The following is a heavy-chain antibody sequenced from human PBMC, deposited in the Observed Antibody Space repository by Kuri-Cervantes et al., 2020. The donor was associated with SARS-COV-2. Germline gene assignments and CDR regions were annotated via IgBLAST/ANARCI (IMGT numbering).Heavy chain of an antibody. V-gene: IGHV3-7*03. Sequence: GESLKISCAASGFTFSSSWMTWVRQAPGKGLEWVANIKQDGSEKYYLDSVKGRLTISRDNAKNSLSLQMNSLRAEDTAVYYCARSRGYYDSSGQARRLIYFWGQGTQVTVSS. J-gene: IGHJ4*02. CDR3: ARSRGYYDSSGQARRLIYF. D-gene: IGHD3-22*01. CDR2: IKQDGSEK. CDR1: GFTFSSSW.